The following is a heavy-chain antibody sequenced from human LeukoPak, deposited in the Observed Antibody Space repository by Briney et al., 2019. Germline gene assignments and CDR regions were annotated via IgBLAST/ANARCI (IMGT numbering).Heavy chain of an antibody. CDR2: ISYDGSNK. J-gene: IGHJ4*02. CDR1: GFIFSSYA. Sequence: PGRSLRLSCAASGFIFSSYAMHWVRQAPGKGLEWVAVISYDGSNKYYADSVKGRFTISRDNSKNTLYLQMNSLRAEDTAVYYCARDPGIGAAGTVGHFDYWGQGTLVTVSS. CDR3: ARDPGIGAAGTVGHFDY. V-gene: IGHV3-30*04. D-gene: IGHD6-13*01.